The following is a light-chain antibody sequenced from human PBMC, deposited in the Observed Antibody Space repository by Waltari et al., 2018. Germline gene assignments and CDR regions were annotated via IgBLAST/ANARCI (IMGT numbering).Light chain of an antibody. CDR1: QSVLSSSNNKNY. CDR3: QQYYSTPYT. CDR2: WAS. V-gene: IGKV4-1*01. Sequence: DIVMTQSPDSLAVSLGERATINCRSGQSVLSSSNNKNYLAWYQQKLGHPPKLLIYWASTRESGVPDRFNGSGSGTDFTLTISSLQAEDVAVYYCQQYYSTPYTFGQGTKLEIK. J-gene: IGKJ2*01.